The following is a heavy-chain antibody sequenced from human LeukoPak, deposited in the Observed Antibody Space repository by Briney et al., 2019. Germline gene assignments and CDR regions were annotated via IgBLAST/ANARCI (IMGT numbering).Heavy chain of an antibody. D-gene: IGHD6-13*01. CDR3: AKNPAAGIREYYFDY. CDR1: GFTFSSYG. V-gene: IGHV3-30*18. Sequence: PGGSLRLSCAASGFTFSSYGMHWVRQAPGKGLEWVAVISYDGSNKYYADSVKGRFTISRDNSKNTRYLQMNSLRAEDTAVYYCAKNPAAGIREYYFDYWGQGTLVTVSS. CDR2: ISYDGSNK. J-gene: IGHJ4*02.